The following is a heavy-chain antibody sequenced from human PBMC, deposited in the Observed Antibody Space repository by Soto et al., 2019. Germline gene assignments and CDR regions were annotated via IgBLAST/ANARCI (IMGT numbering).Heavy chain of an antibody. D-gene: IGHD3-10*01. CDR3: AKETYPYGAGSEPDNWFDP. CDR1: GFTFSSYG. Sequence: QVQLVESGGGVVQPGRSLRLSCAASGFTFSSYGMHWVRQALGKGLEWVAVISYDGSNKYYAESVKGRFTISRDNSKNTPYLQMNSLRPEDMAVYHCAKETYPYGAGSEPDNWFDPWGQGTLVTVSS. V-gene: IGHV3-30*18. J-gene: IGHJ5*02. CDR2: ISYDGSNK.